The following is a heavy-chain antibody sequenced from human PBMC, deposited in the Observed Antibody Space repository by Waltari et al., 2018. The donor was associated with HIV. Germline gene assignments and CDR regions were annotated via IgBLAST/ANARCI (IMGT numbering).Heavy chain of an antibody. CDR3: ARGQDGDYYYFDY. V-gene: IGHV4-34*01. D-gene: IGHD4-17*01. J-gene: IGHJ4*02. Sequence: QVQLQQWGAGLLKPSETLSLTCAVYGGSFSGYYWSWIRQPPGKGLEWIGEINHSGSTNYNPSLKSRVTRSVDTSKNQFALKLSSVTAADTAVYYCARGQDGDYYYFDYWGQGTLVTVSS. CDR1: GGSFSGYY. CDR2: INHSGST.